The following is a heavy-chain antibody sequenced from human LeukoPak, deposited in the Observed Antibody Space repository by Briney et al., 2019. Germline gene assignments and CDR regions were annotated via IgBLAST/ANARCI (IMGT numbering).Heavy chain of an antibody. CDR3: ARQSTTSSPSDY. Sequence: GESLKISCKTSGYIFTTYWIAWVRQMPGKGLEWMGIIYPGDSDTRYSPSFQDQVTISADKSINTAYLQWSSLKASDTAMYYCARQSTTSSPSDYWGQGTLVTVSS. CDR1: GYIFTTYW. V-gene: IGHV5-51*01. D-gene: IGHD4-17*01. J-gene: IGHJ4*02. CDR2: IYPGDSDT.